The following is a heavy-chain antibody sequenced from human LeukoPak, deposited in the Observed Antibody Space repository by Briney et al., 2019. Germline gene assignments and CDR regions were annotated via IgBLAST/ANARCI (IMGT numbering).Heavy chain of an antibody. CDR2: ITGSGDIT. CDR1: GFIFRNYA. D-gene: IGHD3-9*01. CDR3: AKWGDYHILTAYYVSDF. Sequence: PGASVRLSCGAWGFIFRNYAMSWLRQAPGKGVEGVSAITGSGDITYYADSVKGRFTISRDNSKNTLYVEMNSLRAEDTAVYYCAKWGDYHILTAYYVSDFWGQGTLVTVSS. J-gene: IGHJ4*02. V-gene: IGHV3-23*01.